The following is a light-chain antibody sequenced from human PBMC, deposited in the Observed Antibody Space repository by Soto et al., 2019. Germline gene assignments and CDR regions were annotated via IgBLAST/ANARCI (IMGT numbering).Light chain of an antibody. CDR3: CSYARSRTVV. V-gene: IGLV2-23*01. CDR1: SNDVGSFNL. J-gene: IGLJ2*01. CDR2: EAT. Sequence: QSVLTQPASVSGSPGQSITISCSGTSNDVGSFNLVSWYQQHPGTVPKLMIYEATKRPSGVSNRFSGSKSGTTASMTISGLQAEDEADYYCCSYARSRTVVFGGGTKLTVL.